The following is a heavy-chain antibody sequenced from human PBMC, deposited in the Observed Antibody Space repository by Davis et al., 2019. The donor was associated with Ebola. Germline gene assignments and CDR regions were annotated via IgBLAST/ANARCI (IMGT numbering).Heavy chain of an antibody. J-gene: IGHJ5*02. CDR1: GGSIDSVSHY. CDR3: ARQGSPLGDGWFDP. Sequence: MPSETLSLTCTVSGGSIDSVSHYCGWIRQPPGKGLDWIGSIYHSGTTFYNPSLRSRLTISIDTSTNQFSLNLNSATAADTAVYRCARQGSPLGDGWFDPWSQGTLVTVSS. D-gene: IGHD3-10*01. V-gene: IGHV4-39*01. CDR2: IYHSGTT.